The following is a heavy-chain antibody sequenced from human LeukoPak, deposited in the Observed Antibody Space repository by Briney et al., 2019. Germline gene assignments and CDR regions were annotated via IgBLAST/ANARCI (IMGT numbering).Heavy chain of an antibody. D-gene: IGHD2-21*01. CDR3: AKALPADIVVVIAIPFDY. V-gene: IGHV3-23*01. J-gene: IGHJ4*02. CDR2: ISGSGGST. Sequence: GGSLRLSCAASGYTFSSYAMSWVRQAPGKGLEWVSAISGSGGSTYYADSVKGRFTISRDNSKNTLYLQMNSLRAGDTAVYYCAKALPADIVVVIAIPFDYWGQGTLVSVSS. CDR1: GYTFSSYA.